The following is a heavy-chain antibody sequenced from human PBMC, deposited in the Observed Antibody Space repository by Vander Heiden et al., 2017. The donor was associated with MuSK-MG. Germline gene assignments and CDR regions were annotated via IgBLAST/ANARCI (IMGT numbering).Heavy chain of an antibody. V-gene: IGHV1-46*03. Sequence: QVQLVPSGAAVKKPAASVKVSCQASGYTFASYYMHWVRQAPGQGLEWMGIINPSGGSTSYAQKFQGRVTMTRDTSTSTVYMELSSLRSEDTAVYYCARDPATYTAMVIFYFDYWGQGTLVTVSS. CDR3: ARDPATYTAMVIFYFDY. CDR2: INPSGGST. J-gene: IGHJ4*02. CDR1: GYTFASYY. D-gene: IGHD5-18*01.